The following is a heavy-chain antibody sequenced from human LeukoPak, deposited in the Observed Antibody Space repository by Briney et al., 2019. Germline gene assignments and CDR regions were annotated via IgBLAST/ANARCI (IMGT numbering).Heavy chain of an antibody. CDR1: GFTFSSYG. CDR2: ISYDGSNK. CDR3: AKDLIAAAGTGYYYGMDV. D-gene: IGHD6-13*01. V-gene: IGHV3-30*18. Sequence: GGSQRLSCAASGFTFSSYGMHWVRQAPGKGLEWVAVISYDGSNKYYADSVKGRFTISRDNSKNTLYLQMNSLRAEDAAVYYCAKDLIAAAGTGYYYGMDVWGQGTTVTVSS. J-gene: IGHJ6*02.